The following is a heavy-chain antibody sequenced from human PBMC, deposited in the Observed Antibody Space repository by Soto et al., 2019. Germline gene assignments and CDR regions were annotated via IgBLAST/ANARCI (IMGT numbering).Heavy chain of an antibody. CDR1: GGSISSGGYY. J-gene: IGHJ5*02. D-gene: IGHD2-15*01. CDR2: IYYSGST. Sequence: PSETLSLTCTVSGGSISSGGYYWSWIRQHPGKGLEWIGYIYYSGSTYYNPSLKSRVTISVDTSKNQFSLKLSSVTAADTAVYYCARVIVVVVAATDWFDPWGQGTLVTVS. V-gene: IGHV4-31*03. CDR3: ARVIVVVVAATDWFDP.